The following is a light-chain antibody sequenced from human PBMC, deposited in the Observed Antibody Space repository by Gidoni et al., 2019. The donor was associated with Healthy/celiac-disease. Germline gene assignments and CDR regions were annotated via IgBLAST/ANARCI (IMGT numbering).Light chain of an antibody. V-gene: IGKV3-20*01. CDR2: GAS. Sequence: EIVLTQSPGTLSLSPGERATLSCRASQSVSSSYLAWYQQKPGQAPRLLIYGASSRATGIPDRFSGSGSGTDFTLTISRLEPEDFAVYYCQQYVFGPXTKVDIK. CDR1: QSVSSSY. J-gene: IGKJ3*01. CDR3: QQYV.